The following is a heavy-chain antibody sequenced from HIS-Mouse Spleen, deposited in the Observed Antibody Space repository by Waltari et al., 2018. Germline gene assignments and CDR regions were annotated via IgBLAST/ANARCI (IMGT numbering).Heavy chain of an antibody. CDR3: AREIPYSSSWYDWYFDL. V-gene: IGHV4-39*07. Sequence: QLQLQESGPGLVKPSETLSLTCTVSGGSISSSSYYWGWIRQPPGKGLEWIGSTYYSGSTYYNPYRKSRVTISVDTSKNQCARKLSSVTAADTAVYYCAREIPYSSSWYDWYFDLWGRGTLVTVSS. CDR2: TYYSGST. J-gene: IGHJ2*01. CDR1: GGSISSSSYY. D-gene: IGHD6-13*01.